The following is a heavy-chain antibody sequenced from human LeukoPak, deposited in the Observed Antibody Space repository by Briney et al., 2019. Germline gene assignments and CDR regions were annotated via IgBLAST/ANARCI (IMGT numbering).Heavy chain of an antibody. CDR1: GGSISSSSYY. D-gene: IGHD6-13*01. CDR3: ARFSSSWYYFDY. Sequence: SETLSLTCTVSGGSISSSSYYWGWIRQPPGKGLEWIGSIYYSGSTYYNPSLKSRVTISVDTSKNLFSLKLSSVTAADTAVYYCARFSSSWYYFDYWGQGTLVTVSS. CDR2: IYYSGST. V-gene: IGHV4-39*01. J-gene: IGHJ4*02.